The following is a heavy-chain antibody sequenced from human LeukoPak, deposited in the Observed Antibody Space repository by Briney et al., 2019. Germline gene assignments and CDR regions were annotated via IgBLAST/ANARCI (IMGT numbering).Heavy chain of an antibody. D-gene: IGHD3-10*01. J-gene: IGHJ4*02. CDR2: IRTKGYGGTT. CDR1: GFTFSSYA. V-gene: IGHV3-49*04. Sequence: GGSLRLSCAASGFTFSSYAMSWVRQAPGKGLEWVSFIRTKGYGGTTEYAASVKGRFTISRDDSKSIAYLQMNSLKTEDTAVYYCTRGGGSGRYYFDYWGQGTLVTVSS. CDR3: TRGGGSGRYYFDY.